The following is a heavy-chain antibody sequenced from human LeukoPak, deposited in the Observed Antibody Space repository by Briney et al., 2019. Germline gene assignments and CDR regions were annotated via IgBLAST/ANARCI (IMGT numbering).Heavy chain of an antibody. V-gene: IGHV3-23*01. CDR3: AKLDYGDYVLGY. J-gene: IGHJ4*02. CDR1: GFTFSSYA. D-gene: IGHD4-17*01. Sequence: PGGSLRLSCAASGFTFSSYAMSWVRQAPGKGLEWVSAISGSGGSTYYADSVKGRFTISRDNSKNTLYLQVNSLRAEDTAVYYCAKLDYGDYVLGYWGQGTLVTVSS. CDR2: ISGSGGST.